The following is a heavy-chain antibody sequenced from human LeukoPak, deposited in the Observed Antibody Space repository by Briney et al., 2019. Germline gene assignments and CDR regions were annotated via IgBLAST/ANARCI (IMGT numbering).Heavy chain of an antibody. CDR1: GYSFTSYW. CDR3: ARRSARYCSGGSCYSRGCYYYYYMDV. Sequence: XKGXGYSFTSYWIXWVRQMPGKGLEGMGIIYPGDSDTRYSPSFQGQVTISADKSISTAYLQWSSLKASDTAMYYCARRSARYCSGGSCYSRGCYYYYYMDVWGKGTTVTVSS. CDR2: IYPGDSDT. J-gene: IGHJ6*03. D-gene: IGHD2-15*01. V-gene: IGHV5-51*01.